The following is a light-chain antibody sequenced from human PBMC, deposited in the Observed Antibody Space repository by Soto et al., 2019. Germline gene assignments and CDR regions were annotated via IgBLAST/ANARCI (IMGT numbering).Light chain of an antibody. CDR1: SSDVGAYDF. J-gene: IGLJ1*01. CDR3: SSYTTRSTLV. CDR2: DVT. V-gene: IGLV2-14*01. Sequence: QSALTQPASVSGSPGQSITISCTGTSSDVGAYDFVSWYQHYPGKAPKLVTFDVTHRPPGISDRFSGSKSANTASLTISGLQAEDEAFYYCSSYTTRSTLVFGGGTQVPVL.